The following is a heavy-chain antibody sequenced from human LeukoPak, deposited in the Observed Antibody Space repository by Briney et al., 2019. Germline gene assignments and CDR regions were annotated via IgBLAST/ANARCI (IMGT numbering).Heavy chain of an antibody. V-gene: IGHV3-30*02. Sequence: GGSLRLSCAASGFTFSSYGMHWVRQAPGKGLEWVAFIRYDGSNKYYADSVKGRFTIPRDNSKNTLYLQMNSLRAEDTAVYYCAKDRGYPFDYWGQGTLVTASS. D-gene: IGHD5-12*01. CDR3: AKDRGYPFDY. CDR1: GFTFSSYG. CDR2: IRYDGSNK. J-gene: IGHJ4*02.